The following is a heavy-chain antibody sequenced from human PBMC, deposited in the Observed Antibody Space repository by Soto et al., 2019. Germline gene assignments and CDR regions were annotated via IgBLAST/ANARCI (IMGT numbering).Heavy chain of an antibody. CDR1: GGTFSSYT. J-gene: IGHJ4*02. D-gene: IGHD3-22*01. CDR2: IIPILGIA. CDR3: ARDTMGSSGYYYFDY. V-gene: IGHV1-69*04. Sequence: SVKVSCKASGGTFSSYTISWVRQAPGQGLEWMGRIIPILGIANYAQKFQGRVTITADKSTSTAYMELSSLRSEETAVYYCARDTMGSSGYYYFDYWGQGTLVTVSS.